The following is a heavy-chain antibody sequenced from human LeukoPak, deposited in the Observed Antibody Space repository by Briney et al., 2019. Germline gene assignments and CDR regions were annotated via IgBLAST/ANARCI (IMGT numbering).Heavy chain of an antibody. D-gene: IGHD2-8*01. V-gene: IGHV3-7*01. J-gene: IGHJ4*02. CDR1: GFTFSAYW. CDR2: IKGDGSEK. Sequence: GGSLRLSCAASGFTFSAYWMSWVRQAPGKGLEWVAHIKGDGSEKYSVDSVKGRFTISRDNAKSSLYLQMNSLRAVDTALYYCARGGFGYVYFDYWGQGSLVTVSS. CDR3: ARGGFGYVYFDY.